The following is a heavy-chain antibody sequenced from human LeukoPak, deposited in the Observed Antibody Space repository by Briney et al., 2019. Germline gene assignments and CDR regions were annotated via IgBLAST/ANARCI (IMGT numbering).Heavy chain of an antibody. CDR3: ARGPLRYFDYLTMSP. D-gene: IGHD3-9*01. CDR2: IHPGDSHI. J-gene: IGHJ4*02. Sequence: GESLKISCKSSGFTISTYWIGWVRQMPGTGLEWMGIIHPGDSHIRYGPSFQGQLTISADKSISTAYLQWSSLKASDTAMYYCARGPLRYFDYLTMSPWGQGTLVTVSS. V-gene: IGHV5-51*01. CDR1: GFTISTYW.